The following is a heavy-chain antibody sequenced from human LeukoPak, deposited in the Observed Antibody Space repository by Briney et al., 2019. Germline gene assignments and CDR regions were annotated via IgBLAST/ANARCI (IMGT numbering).Heavy chain of an antibody. D-gene: IGHD3-22*01. CDR3: ARDKAAYYYDSSGYNVRPSDAFDI. CDR2: INPNSGGT. J-gene: IGHJ3*02. CDR1: GYTFTGYY. V-gene: IGHV1-2*02. Sequence: ASVKVSCKASGYTFTGYYMHWVRQAPGQGLEWMGWINPNSGGTNYAQKFQGRVTMTRDKSIRTAYMELSRLTSDDTAVYYCARDKAAYYYDSSGYNVRPSDAFDIWGQGTMVIVSS.